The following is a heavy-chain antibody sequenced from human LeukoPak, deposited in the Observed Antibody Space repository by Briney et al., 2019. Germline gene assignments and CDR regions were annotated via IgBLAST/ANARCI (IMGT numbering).Heavy chain of an antibody. CDR2: ISCDGSNK. Sequence: GGSLRLSCAASGFTFSSYDMHWVRQAPGKGLEWVAVISCDGSNKYYADSVKGRFTISRDNSKTTQYLQMNSLRAEDTAFYYCAKEKESLKQPHEDRYCSGGSCYSSYFYYGMDVWGQGTTVTVSS. V-gene: IGHV3-30*18. CDR1: GFTFSSYD. CDR3: AKEKESLKQPHEDRYCSGGSCYSSYFYYGMDV. J-gene: IGHJ6*02. D-gene: IGHD2-15*01.